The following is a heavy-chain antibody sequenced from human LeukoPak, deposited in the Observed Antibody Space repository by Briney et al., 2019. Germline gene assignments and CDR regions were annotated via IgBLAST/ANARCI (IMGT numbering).Heavy chain of an antibody. CDR3: ARESFIVVVPAARWFDP. D-gene: IGHD2-2*01. Sequence: ASVKVSCKASGYTFTGYYMHWVRQAPGQGLEWMGWINPNSGGTNYAQKFQGRVTMTRVTSISTAYMELSRLRSDDTAVYYCARESFIVVVPAARWFDPWGQGTLVTVSS. V-gene: IGHV1-2*02. J-gene: IGHJ5*02. CDR2: INPNSGGT. CDR1: GYTFTGYY.